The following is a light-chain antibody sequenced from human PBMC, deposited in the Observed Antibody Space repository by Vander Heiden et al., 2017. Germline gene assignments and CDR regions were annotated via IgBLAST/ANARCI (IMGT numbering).Light chain of an antibody. V-gene: IGLV1-40*01. Sequence: QAVLTPPPAVAGAPGRRVTFFCTGRSSNIGAGYPVPWYQQLPGTRPQLLIYSNRNPPSGVHDRFSGSKSGTSASLAITGLQDEDDADYYCQSYDSSLSGSVFGGGTKLTVL. CDR2: SNR. CDR3: QSYDSSLSGSV. J-gene: IGLJ2*01. CDR1: SSNIGAGYP.